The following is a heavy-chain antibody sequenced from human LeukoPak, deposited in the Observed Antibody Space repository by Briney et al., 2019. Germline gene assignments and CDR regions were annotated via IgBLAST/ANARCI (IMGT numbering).Heavy chain of an antibody. D-gene: IGHD5-24*01. CDR2: IWHDGSNK. CDR1: GFTFSRHG. V-gene: IGHV3-33*01. J-gene: IGHJ4*02. Sequence: PGGSLRLSCAASGFTFSRHGMHWARQAPGKGLEWVAVIWHDGSNKYYADSVKGRFTISRDNSKNTLYLQMNSLRAEDTAVYLCARSLEMATRVADHWGQGTLVTVSS. CDR3: ARSLEMATRVADH.